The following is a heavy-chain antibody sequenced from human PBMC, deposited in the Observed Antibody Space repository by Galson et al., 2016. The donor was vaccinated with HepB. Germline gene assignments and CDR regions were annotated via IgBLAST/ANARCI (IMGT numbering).Heavy chain of an antibody. V-gene: IGHV5-10-1*01. D-gene: IGHD2-15*01. Sequence: QSGAEVKKPGESLRISCTGSGYSFTTYWISWVRQVPGKGLEWMGRIDPSDSYTKYSPSFQGHVTISTARSISIAYLQWSSLKASDTAMYYCAGDPGYCSPSGCPRGPRWGQGTLVTVSS. CDR1: GYSFTTYW. CDR3: AGDPGYCSPSGCPRGPR. CDR2: IDPSDSYT. J-gene: IGHJ4*02.